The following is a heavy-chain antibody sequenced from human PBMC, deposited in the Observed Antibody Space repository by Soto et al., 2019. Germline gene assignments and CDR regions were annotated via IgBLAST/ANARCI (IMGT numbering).Heavy chain of an antibody. CDR3: ARVRLGAPTRYFDY. D-gene: IGHD1-26*01. J-gene: IGHJ4*02. CDR2: IKNKANGYKT. V-gene: IGHV3-72*01. Sequence: EVQVVESGGGLVQPGGSLRLSCVASGFTFSDHYMDWVRQAPGKGLEWVDRIKNKANGYKTEYAASVEGRITISRDDSKNSLSLQINSLKTEDTAVYYCARVRLGAPTRYFDYWGQGALVTVSS. CDR1: GFTFSDHY.